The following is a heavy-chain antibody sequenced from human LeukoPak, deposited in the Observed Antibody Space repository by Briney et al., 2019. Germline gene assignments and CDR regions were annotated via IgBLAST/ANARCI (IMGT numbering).Heavy chain of an antibody. V-gene: IGHV4-59*01. D-gene: IGHD6-19*01. CDR3: ARDSSGGWYDYYYMDV. Sequence: SETLSLTCTVSGGSISSYYWSWTRQPPGKGLETIGYIYYSGSTNYNPSLKSRVTISVDTSKNQFSLKLSSVTAADTAVYYCARDSSGGWYDYYYMDVWGKGTTVTVSS. CDR2: IYYSGST. J-gene: IGHJ6*03. CDR1: GGSISSYY.